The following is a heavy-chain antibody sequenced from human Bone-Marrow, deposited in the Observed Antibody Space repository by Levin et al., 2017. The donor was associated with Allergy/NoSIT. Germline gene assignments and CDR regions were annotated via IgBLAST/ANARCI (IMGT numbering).Heavy chain of an antibody. Sequence: KSSETLSLTCAVYGGSFSGYYWSWIRQPPGKGLEWIGEINHSGSTNYNPSLKSRVTISVDTSKNQFSLKLSSVTAADTAVYYCARGEGYCTGGVCYFRHWGQGTLVTVSS. D-gene: IGHD2-8*02. CDR1: GGSFSGYY. CDR3: ARGEGYCTGGVCYFRH. CDR2: INHSGST. J-gene: IGHJ1*01. V-gene: IGHV4-34*01.